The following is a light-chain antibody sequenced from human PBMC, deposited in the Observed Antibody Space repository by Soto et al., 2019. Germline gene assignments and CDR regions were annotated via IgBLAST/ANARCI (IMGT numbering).Light chain of an antibody. CDR3: QQYNNWPHT. CDR2: GAS. Sequence: EIVMTQSPATLSVSPGERATLSCRASQSVDSNLAWYQQKPGQAPRLLIFGASTRATGIPARFSGSGSGTDFTLTISSLQSEDFAVYYCQQYNNWPHTFGQGTKLEIK. V-gene: IGKV3D-15*01. CDR1: QSVDSN. J-gene: IGKJ2*01.